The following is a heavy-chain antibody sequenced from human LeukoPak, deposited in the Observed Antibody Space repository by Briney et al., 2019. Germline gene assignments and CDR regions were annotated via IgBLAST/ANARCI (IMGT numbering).Heavy chain of an antibody. V-gene: IGHV4-59*01. D-gene: IGHD4-17*01. CDR1: GGSISSYY. CDR2: IYYSGST. CDR3: ARAGDYYLLSPSYFDY. J-gene: IGHJ4*02. Sequence: PSETLSLTCTVSGGSISSYYWSWIRLPPGKGLEWIGYIYYSGSTNYNPSLKGRVTISVDTSKNQFSLKLSSVTAADTAVYYCARAGDYYLLSPSYFDYWGQGTLVTVSS.